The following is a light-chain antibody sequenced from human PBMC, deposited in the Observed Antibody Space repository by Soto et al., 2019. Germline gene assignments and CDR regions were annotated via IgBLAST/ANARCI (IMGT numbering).Light chain of an antibody. Sequence: DIQMTQPPASISAFVGELVTINCRASQGISNYLAWYQQKPGKVPKLLIYAASTLQSGVPSRFSGSGSGTDFTLTISSLQPEDVATYYCQKYNSAPWTFGQGTKVDIK. J-gene: IGKJ1*01. CDR2: AAS. V-gene: IGKV1-27*01. CDR3: QKYNSAPWT. CDR1: QGISNY.